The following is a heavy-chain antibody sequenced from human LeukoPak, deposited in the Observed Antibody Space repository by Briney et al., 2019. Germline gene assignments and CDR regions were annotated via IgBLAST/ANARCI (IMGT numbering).Heavy chain of an antibody. CDR2: IYHSGST. CDR1: GGSISSSGYY. D-gene: IGHD3-10*01. J-gene: IGHJ3*02. V-gene: IGHV4-39*07. Sequence: SETLSLTCTVSGGSISSSGYYWGWIRRPPGKGLEWIGSIYHSGSTYYNPSLKSRVTISVDTSKNQFSLKLSSVTAADTAVYYCASPLGSKARRNDAFDIWGQGTMVTVSS. CDR3: ASPLGSKARRNDAFDI.